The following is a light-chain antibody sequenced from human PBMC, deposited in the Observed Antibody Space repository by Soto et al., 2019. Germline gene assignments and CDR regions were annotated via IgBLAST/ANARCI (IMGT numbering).Light chain of an antibody. Sequence: EIVLTQSPATLSLSPGERATLSCRASQSVGSYLAWYQQKPGQAPRLLIYDAFSRATGIPARFSGSGSGTDFTLTISSLEPEDFAVYYCQQRCNWPLTFGGGTKVEIK. V-gene: IGKV3-11*01. CDR3: QQRCNWPLT. J-gene: IGKJ4*01. CDR1: QSVGSY. CDR2: DAF.